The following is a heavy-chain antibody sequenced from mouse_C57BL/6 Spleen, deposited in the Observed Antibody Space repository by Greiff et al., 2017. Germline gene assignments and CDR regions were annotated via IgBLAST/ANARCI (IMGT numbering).Heavy chain of an antibody. CDR3: ARSTTVVATPYWYFDV. D-gene: IGHD1-1*01. CDR2: IDPSDSYT. J-gene: IGHJ1*03. V-gene: IGHV1-69*01. Sequence: VQLQQPGAELVMPGASVKLSCKASGYTFTSYWMHWVKQRPGQGLEWIGEIDPSDSYTNYNQKFKGKSTLTVDKSSSTAYMQLSSLTSDDSAVYYCARSTTVVATPYWYFDVWGTGTTVTVSS. CDR1: GYTFTSYW.